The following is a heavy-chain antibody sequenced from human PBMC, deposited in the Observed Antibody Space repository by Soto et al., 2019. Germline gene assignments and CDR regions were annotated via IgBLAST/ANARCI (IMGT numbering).Heavy chain of an antibody. J-gene: IGHJ4*02. D-gene: IGHD2-21*01. CDR1: GFTFSSYA. V-gene: IGHV3-23*01. CDR2: ISGSGGST. Sequence: GGSLRLSCAASGFTFSSYAMSWVRQAPGKGLEWVSAISGSGGSTYYADSVKGRFTISRDNSKNTLYLQMNSLRAEDTAVYYSAKGRGEAGRYYWGQGTLVTVSS. CDR3: AKGRGEAGRYY.